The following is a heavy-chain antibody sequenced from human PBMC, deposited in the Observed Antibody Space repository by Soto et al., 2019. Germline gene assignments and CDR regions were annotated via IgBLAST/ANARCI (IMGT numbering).Heavy chain of an antibody. J-gene: IGHJ4*02. V-gene: IGHV1-3*01. CDR2: INAGNGNT. CDR3: ARDRTITIFGVVQSRNYFDY. CDR1: GYTFTSYA. Sequence: ASVKVSCKASGYTFTSYAMHWVRQAPGQRLEWMGWINAGNGNTKYSQKFQGRVTITRDTSASTAYMELSSLRSEDTAVYYCARDRTITIFGVVQSRNYFDYWGQGTLVTVS. D-gene: IGHD3-3*01.